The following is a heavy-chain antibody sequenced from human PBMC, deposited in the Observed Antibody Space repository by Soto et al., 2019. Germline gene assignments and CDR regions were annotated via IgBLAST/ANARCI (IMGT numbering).Heavy chain of an antibody. D-gene: IGHD6-19*01. V-gene: IGHV4-39*01. CDR3: ARRRGSERPYFDY. CDR1: GGSISSSSYY. J-gene: IGHJ4*02. CDR2: IYYSGST. Sequence: SETLSLTCTVSGGSISSSSYYWGWIRQPPGKGLEWIGSIYYSGSTYYNPSLKSRVTISVDTSKNQFSLKLSSVTAADTAVYYCARRRGSERPYFDYWGQGTLVTVSS.